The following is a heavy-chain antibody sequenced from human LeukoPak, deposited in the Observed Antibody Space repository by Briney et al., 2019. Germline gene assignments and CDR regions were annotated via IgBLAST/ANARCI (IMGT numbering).Heavy chain of an antibody. CDR1: GYSFTTYW. J-gene: IGHJ5*02. D-gene: IGHD1-14*01. CDR3: AWRKYFGTRFEP. V-gene: IGHV5-51*01. Sequence: GESLKISCKGSGYSFTTYWIGWVRQMPGRGLEWMGIIYPGDSETQYSPSFQGRVTISVDKSISTAYLQWSSLQASDTAMYYCAWRKYFGTRFEPWGQGTLVTVSS. CDR2: IYPGDSET.